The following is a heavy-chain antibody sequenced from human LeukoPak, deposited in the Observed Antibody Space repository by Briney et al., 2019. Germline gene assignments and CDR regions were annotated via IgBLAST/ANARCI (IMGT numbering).Heavy chain of an antibody. CDR1: GYTFDDYA. CDR3: AKARGGMPGTPFDC. J-gene: IGHJ4*02. V-gene: IGHV3-9*01. D-gene: IGHD1-7*01. Sequence: GRSLRLSCAASGYTFDDYAMHWVRQAPGKGLEWVSGISWNSGSIGYADSVKGRFTISRDNAKNSLYLEMNSLRAEDTALYYCAKARGGMPGTPFDCWGQGTLVTVSS. CDR2: ISWNSGSI.